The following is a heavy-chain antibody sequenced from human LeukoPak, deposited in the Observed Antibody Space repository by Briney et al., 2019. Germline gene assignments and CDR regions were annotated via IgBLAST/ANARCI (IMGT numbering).Heavy chain of an antibody. J-gene: IGHJ4*02. D-gene: IGHD3-10*01. V-gene: IGHV4-34*01. CDR1: GGSFSGYY. CDR3: ARQLWFGELNC. CDR2: INHSGST. Sequence: SETLSLTCAVYGGSFSGYYWSWIRQPPGKGLEWIGEINHSGSTNYNPSLKSRVTISVDTSKNQFSLKLSSVTAADTAVYYCARQLWFGELNCWGQGTLVTVSS.